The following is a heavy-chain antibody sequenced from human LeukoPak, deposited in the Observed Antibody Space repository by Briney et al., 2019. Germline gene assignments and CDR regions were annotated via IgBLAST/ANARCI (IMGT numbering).Heavy chain of an antibody. Sequence: GGSLRLSCAASGFTFRTYAMSWVRQAPGKGLEWVSAISGNGRNTYYADSVKGRFTISRDNSKNTLYLQMNSLRVEDTAVYYCASPGGVPTPDPWGQGTLVTVSS. CDR2: ISGNGRNT. D-gene: IGHD3-16*01. CDR1: GFTFRTYA. V-gene: IGHV3-23*01. J-gene: IGHJ5*02. CDR3: ASPGGVPTPDP.